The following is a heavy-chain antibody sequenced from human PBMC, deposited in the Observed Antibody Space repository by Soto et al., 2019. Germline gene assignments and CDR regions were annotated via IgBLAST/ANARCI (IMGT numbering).Heavy chain of an antibody. D-gene: IGHD3-10*01. CDR3: ARVVGSGTYYNQYNWFDP. V-gene: IGHV1-18*04. J-gene: IGHJ5*02. CDR1: GYTFTSYY. CDR2: INTYNGNT. Sequence: ASVKVSCKASGYTFTSYYMHWVRQAPGQGLEWMGWINTYNGNTNHAQKLQGRVTMTTDTSTSTAYMELRSLRSDDTAVYYCARVVGSGTYYNQYNWFDPWGQGTLVTVSS.